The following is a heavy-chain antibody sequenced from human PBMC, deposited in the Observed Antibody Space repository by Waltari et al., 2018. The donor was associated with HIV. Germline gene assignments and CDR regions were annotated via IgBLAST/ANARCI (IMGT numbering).Heavy chain of an antibody. CDR1: GFTFRSYG. Sequence: QVQLVESGGGVVQPGRSLRLSCAASGFTFRSYGMHWVRQASGKVLEWLAFISYDGSNKYYADSVKGRFTISRDNSKNTLYLQMNSLRAEDTAVYYCAKDTDLTGFFYYYGLDVWGQGTTVTVSS. D-gene: IGHD3-9*01. CDR3: AKDTDLTGFFYYYGLDV. CDR2: ISYDGSNK. V-gene: IGHV3-30*18. J-gene: IGHJ6*02.